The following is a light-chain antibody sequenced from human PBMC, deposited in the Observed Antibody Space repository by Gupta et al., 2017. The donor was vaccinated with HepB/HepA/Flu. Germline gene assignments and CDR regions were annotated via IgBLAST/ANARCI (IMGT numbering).Light chain of an antibody. Sequence: SYELTQPPSVSVSPGQTASITCSGDKLGDKYASWYQQKPGQSPVLVIYQDTKRPSGIPERFSGSNSGNTATLTVSGTQAMDEDDYYCQAWDSSTANVVFGGGTKLTVL. CDR3: QAWDSSTANVV. J-gene: IGLJ2*01. CDR1: KLGDKY. V-gene: IGLV3-1*01. CDR2: QDT.